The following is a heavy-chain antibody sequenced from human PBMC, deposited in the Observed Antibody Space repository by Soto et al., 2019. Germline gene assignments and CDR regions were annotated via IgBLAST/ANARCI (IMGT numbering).Heavy chain of an antibody. CDR1: GGTFSSYT. V-gene: IGHV1-2*04. CDR2: INPNSGGT. D-gene: IGHD2-15*01. CDR3: ASGPSGYCSGGSCYWEYFQH. J-gene: IGHJ1*01. Sequence: ASVKVSCKASGGTFSSYTISWVRQAPGQGLEWMGWINPNSGGTNYAQKFQGWVTMNRDTSISTAYMELSRLRSDDTAVYYCASGPSGYCSGGSCYWEYFQHWGQGTLVTVSS.